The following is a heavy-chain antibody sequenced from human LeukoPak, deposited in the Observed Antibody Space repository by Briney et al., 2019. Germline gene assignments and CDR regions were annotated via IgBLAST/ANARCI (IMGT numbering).Heavy chain of an antibody. V-gene: IGHV3-30*04. D-gene: IGHD3-9*01. CDR1: GFTFSSYT. CDR3: ARDLRKYPRAFDIDY. J-gene: IGHJ4*02. Sequence: PGGSLRLSCAASGFTFSSYTMHWVRQAPGKGLEWVAVISYDGSNKYYADSVKGRFTIYRDNSKNTLYLQMNSLRAEDTAVYYCARDLRKYPRAFDIDYWGQGTLVTVSS. CDR2: ISYDGSNK.